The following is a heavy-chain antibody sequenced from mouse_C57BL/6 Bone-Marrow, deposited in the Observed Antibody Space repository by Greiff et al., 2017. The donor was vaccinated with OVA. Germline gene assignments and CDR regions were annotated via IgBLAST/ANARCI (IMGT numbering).Heavy chain of an antibody. J-gene: IGHJ3*01. CDR2: INPNNGGT. CDR1: GYTFTDYN. CDR3: ARQLYGRSPWFAY. V-gene: IGHV1-18*01. D-gene: IGHD1-1*01. Sequence: VQLKESGPELVKPGASVKIPCKASGYTFTDYNMDWVKQSHGKSLEWIGDINPNNGGTIYNQKFKGKATLTVDKSSSTAYMELRSLTSEDTAVYYCARQLYGRSPWFAYWGQGTLVTVSA.